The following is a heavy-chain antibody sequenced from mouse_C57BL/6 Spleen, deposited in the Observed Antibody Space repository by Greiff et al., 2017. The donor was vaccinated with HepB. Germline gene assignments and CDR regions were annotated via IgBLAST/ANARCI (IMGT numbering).Heavy chain of an antibody. V-gene: IGHV1-69*01. CDR3: ARGDGSSYFDY. CDR1: GYTFTSYW. D-gene: IGHD1-1*01. CDR2: IDPSDSYT. J-gene: IGHJ2*01. Sequence: QVQLKQPGAELVMPGASVKLSCKASGYTFTSYWMHWVKQRPGQGLEWIGEIDPSDSYTNYNQKFKGKSTLTVDKSSSTAYMQLSSLTSEDSAVYYCARGDGSSYFDYWGQGTTLTVSS.